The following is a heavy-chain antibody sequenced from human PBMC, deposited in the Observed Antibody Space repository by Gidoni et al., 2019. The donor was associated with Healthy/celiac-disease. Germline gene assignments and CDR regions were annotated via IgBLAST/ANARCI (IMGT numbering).Heavy chain of an antibody. J-gene: IGHJ4*02. Sequence: EVQLVESGGGLVQPGGSLRLSCAASGFTVSSNYMSWVRQAPGKGLEWVSVIYSGGSTYYADSVKGRFTISRDNSKNTLYLQMNSLRAEDTAVYYCATGPVRGSSWYVYFDYWGQGTLVTVSS. CDR1: GFTVSSNY. CDR3: ATGPVRGSSWYVYFDY. V-gene: IGHV3-66*01. D-gene: IGHD6-13*01. CDR2: IYSGGST.